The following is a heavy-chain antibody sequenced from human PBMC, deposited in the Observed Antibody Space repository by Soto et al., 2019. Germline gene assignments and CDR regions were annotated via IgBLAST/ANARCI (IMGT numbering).Heavy chain of an antibody. CDR3: ARDKLYYIYISGRPLNAFDV. CDR1: GFTFRNYG. D-gene: IGHD3-22*01. Sequence: GGSLRLSCAASGFTFRNYGMNWVRQAPGKGLEWVSYIGIGSSTKYYADSVKGRFTISRDNAKNSLYLQMNSLRAEDTAVYYCARDKLYYIYISGRPLNAFDVCGQXTMVTVSS. J-gene: IGHJ3*01. V-gene: IGHV3-48*01. CDR2: IGIGSSTK.